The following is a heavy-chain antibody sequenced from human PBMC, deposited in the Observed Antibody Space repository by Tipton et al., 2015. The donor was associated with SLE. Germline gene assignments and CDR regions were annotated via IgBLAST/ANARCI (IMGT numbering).Heavy chain of an antibody. CDR3: ARHSSSWPSV. CDR2: IYSGGST. CDR1: GFTVSSNY. D-gene: IGHD6-13*01. J-gene: IGHJ4*02. V-gene: IGHV3-66*04. Sequence: SLRLSCAASGFTVSSNYMSWVRQAPGKGLEWVSVIYSGGSTYYADSVKGRFTISRDNAKNSLYLQMNSLRAEDTAVYYCARHSSSWPSVWGQGTLVTVSS.